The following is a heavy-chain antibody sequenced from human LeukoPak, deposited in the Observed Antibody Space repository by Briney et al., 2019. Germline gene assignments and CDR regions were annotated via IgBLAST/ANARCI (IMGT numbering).Heavy chain of an antibody. V-gene: IGHV3-23*01. D-gene: IGHD3-10*01. CDR3: ARHLLWFGELSGGFDY. CDR1: EFPFSNYG. J-gene: IGHJ4*02. CDR2: ISTSGGST. Sequence: GGTLRLSCAASEFPFSNYGMSWVRQAPGKGLEWVSSISTSGGSTYYADSVKGRFTISRDNSKDTLYLQMNSLRAGHTAVYYCARHLLWFGELSGGFDYWGQGTLVTVSS.